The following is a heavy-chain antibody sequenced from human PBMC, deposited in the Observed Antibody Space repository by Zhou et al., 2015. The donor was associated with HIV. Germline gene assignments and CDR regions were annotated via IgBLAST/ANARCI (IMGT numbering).Heavy chain of an antibody. CDR1: GGSFSDNA. Sequence: QVHLVQSGTEVKKPGSSVKVSCKASGGSFSDNAISWVRQAPGQGLEWIGGIIPIFGATKYAQNFQNRFTISADNSAGTAYMEVSSLRSEDTAVYYCARDRIQDIVVVPAASPLGYWGRRTVVDRLL. CDR2: IIPIFGAT. CDR3: ARDRIQDIVVVPAASPLGY. J-gene: IGHJ4*03. D-gene: IGHD2-2*01. V-gene: IGHV1-69*06.